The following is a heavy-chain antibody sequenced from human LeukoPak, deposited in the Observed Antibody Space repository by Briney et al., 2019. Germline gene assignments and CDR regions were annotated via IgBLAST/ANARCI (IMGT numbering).Heavy chain of an antibody. CDR2: ISSSGSTI. CDR1: GFTFSSYE. CDR3: ARDDIVVVVAATPYYYGMDV. Sequence: GGSLRLSCAASGFTFSSYEMNWVRQAPGQGLEWVSYISSSGSTIYYADSVKGRFTISRDNAKNSLYLQMNSLRAEDTAVYYCARDDIVVVVAATPYYYGMDVWGKGTTVTVSS. V-gene: IGHV3-48*03. J-gene: IGHJ6*04. D-gene: IGHD2-15*01.